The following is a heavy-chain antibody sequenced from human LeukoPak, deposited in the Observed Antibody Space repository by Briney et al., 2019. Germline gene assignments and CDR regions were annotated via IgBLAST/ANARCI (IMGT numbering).Heavy chain of an antibody. Sequence: GGSLRLSCAASGFTFSNYWMHWVRQGPGKGLVWVSRINPDGSVTSHADSVKGRFTISRDNAKTTLYLQMNSLRAEDTAVYYCARGSRDDFNYGDYWGQGTLVTVSS. V-gene: IGHV3-74*01. CDR3: ARGSRDDFNYGDY. CDR2: INPDGSVT. J-gene: IGHJ4*02. CDR1: GFTFSNYW. D-gene: IGHD5-24*01.